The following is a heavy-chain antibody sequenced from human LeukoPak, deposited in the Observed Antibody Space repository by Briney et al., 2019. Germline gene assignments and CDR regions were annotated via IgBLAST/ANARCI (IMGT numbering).Heavy chain of an antibody. CDR1: GGTFSSYA. CDR2: TIPIFGIA. D-gene: IGHD3-22*01. CDR3: ARGYYDREAFDI. Sequence: ASVKVSCKASGGTFSSYAISWVRQAPGQGLEWMGRTIPIFGIANYAQKFQGRVTITADKSTSTAYMELSSLRSEDTAVYYCARGYYDREAFDIWGQGTMVTVSS. V-gene: IGHV1-69*04. J-gene: IGHJ3*02.